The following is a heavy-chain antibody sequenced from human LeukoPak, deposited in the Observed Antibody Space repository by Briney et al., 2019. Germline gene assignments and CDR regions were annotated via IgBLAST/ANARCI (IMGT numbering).Heavy chain of an antibody. V-gene: IGHV1-69*05. D-gene: IGHD6-6*01. J-gene: IGHJ6*03. CDR1: GGTFSSYA. CDR2: IIPIFGTA. Sequence: SVKVSCKASGGTFSSYAISWVRQAPGQGLEWMGGIIPIFGTANYAQKFQGRVTITTDESTSTAYMELSSLRSEDTAVYYCARGIAARRDYYYYMDVWGKGTTVTVSS. CDR3: ARGIAARRDYYYYMDV.